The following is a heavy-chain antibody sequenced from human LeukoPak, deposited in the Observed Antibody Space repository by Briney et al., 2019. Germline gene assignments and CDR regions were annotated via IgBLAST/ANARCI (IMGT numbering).Heavy chain of an antibody. D-gene: IGHD4-17*01. CDR3: ARDRDYGDTRQLDY. CDR2: IYYSGST. V-gene: IGHV4-59*01. Sequence: SETLSLTCTVSGGSISSYYWSWIRQPPGKGLEWIGYIYYSGSTNYNPSLKSRVTISVDTSKNQFSLKLSSVTAADTAVYYCARDRDYGDTRQLDYWGQGTLVTVSS. J-gene: IGHJ4*02. CDR1: GGSISSYY.